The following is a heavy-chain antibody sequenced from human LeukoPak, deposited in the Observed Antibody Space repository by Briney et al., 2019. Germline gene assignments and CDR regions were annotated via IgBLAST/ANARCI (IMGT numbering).Heavy chain of an antibody. CDR2: INHSGST. CDR3: ARARRTVTTSFDY. V-gene: IGHV4-34*01. D-gene: IGHD4-17*01. CDR1: GGSFRGYY. J-gene: IGHJ4*02. Sequence: PSETLSLTCAVYGGSFRGYYWSWIRQPPGKGLGWIGEINHSGSTNYNPSLKSRVTISVDTSKNQFSLKLSSVTAADTAVYYCARARRTVTTSFDYWGQGTLVTVSS.